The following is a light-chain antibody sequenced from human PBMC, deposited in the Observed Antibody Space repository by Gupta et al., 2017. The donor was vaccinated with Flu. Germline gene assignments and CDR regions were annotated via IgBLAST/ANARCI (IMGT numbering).Light chain of an antibody. CDR3: QRYNNWPFT. Sequence: GERATLSCRASQSVGSNLAWYQQKRGQAPRLLIYGASTRATGIPARFSGSGFGTEFTLTISSLQSEDFAVYYCQRYNNWPFTFGGGTKVEIK. V-gene: IGKV3-15*01. J-gene: IGKJ4*01. CDR1: QSVGSN. CDR2: GAS.